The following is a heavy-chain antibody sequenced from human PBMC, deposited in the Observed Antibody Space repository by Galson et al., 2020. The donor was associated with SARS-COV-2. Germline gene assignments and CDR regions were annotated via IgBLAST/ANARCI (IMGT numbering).Heavy chain of an antibody. CDR3: ARDGDGGTIFDY. D-gene: IGHD2-15*01. Sequence: SETLSLTCAVSGGSIRNGGYSWSWIRPPPGKGLEWIGYIYYSGSTYYNPSLKSRVTISVDTSKNQFSLKLSSVTAADTAVYYCARDGDGGTIFDYCGQGTLVTVSS. J-gene: IGHJ4*02. CDR1: GGSIRNGGYS. CDR2: IYYSGST. V-gene: IGHV4-30-4*07.